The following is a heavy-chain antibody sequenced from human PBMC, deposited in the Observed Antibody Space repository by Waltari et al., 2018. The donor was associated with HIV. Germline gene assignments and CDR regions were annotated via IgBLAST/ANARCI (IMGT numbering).Heavy chain of an antibody. CDR2: ISGSGGST. V-gene: IGHV3-23*01. CDR3: AKGCGSGDYYYGMDV. D-gene: IGHD2-21*01. CDR1: GFTFSSYA. Sequence: EVQLLESGGGLVQPGGSLRLSCAASGFTFSSYAMSWVRQAPGQGLGWVSAISGSGGSTYYADRVKGRLTISRDNYKNTLYLQMNRRRADDTAVYYCAKGCGSGDYYYGMDVWGQGTTVTVSS. J-gene: IGHJ6*02.